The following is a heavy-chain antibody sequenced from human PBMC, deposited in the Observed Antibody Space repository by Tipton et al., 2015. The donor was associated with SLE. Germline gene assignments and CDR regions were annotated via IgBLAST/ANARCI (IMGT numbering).Heavy chain of an antibody. CDR3: ARDCRGYYYGMDV. Sequence: TLSLTCAVYGGSFSGYYWSWIRQPPGKGLEWIGEINHSGSTNYNSSLKSRVTISVDTSKNQFSLKLSSVTAADTAVYYCARDCRGYYYGMDVWGQGTTVTVSS. CDR2: INHSGST. V-gene: IGHV4-34*01. D-gene: IGHD3-10*01. J-gene: IGHJ6*02. CDR1: GGSFSGYY.